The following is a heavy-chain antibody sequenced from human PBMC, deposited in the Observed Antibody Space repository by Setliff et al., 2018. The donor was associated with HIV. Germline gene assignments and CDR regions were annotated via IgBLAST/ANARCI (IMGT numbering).Heavy chain of an antibody. Sequence: SETLSLTCTVSDDSISSNYWSWIRQSAGKGLEWVGRIYTGGRTNYNPSLKGRVTMSVDTSKNQFSLNLRSVTAADTAVYYCARDRMPMASWVPEKWGQGTLVTVSS. D-gene: IGHD2-2*01. J-gene: IGHJ4*02. CDR3: ARDRMPMASWVPEK. CDR2: IYTGGRT. CDR1: DDSISSNY. V-gene: IGHV4-4*07.